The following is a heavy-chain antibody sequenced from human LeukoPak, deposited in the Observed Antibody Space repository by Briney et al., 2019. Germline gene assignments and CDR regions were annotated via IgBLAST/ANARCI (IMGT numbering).Heavy chain of an antibody. CDR1: GFTFSNYA. V-gene: IGHV3-23*01. J-gene: IGHJ2*01. CDR3: VQLLDDNPIRWYFGL. CDR2: ISDIGDAP. D-gene: IGHD1-14*01. Sequence: GGSLRLSCTASGFTFSNYAMSWVRQAPGKGLKWVASISDIGDAPYYADSVKGLFTISRDNSKKTLYLQMSSLRAEDTAVYYCVQLLDDNPIRWYFGLWGRGTLVTVSS.